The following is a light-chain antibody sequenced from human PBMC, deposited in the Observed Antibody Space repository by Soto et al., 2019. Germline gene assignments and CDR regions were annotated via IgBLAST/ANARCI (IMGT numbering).Light chain of an antibody. Sequence: DIQMTQSPSYLSAFVGDRVTVTCRASQRISGYLNWYQQKPGKAPKLLIYSASSLQSGVPPRFSGCAYETDFTLTISSLHPEDFATYYCQQSYTTPLTFGGGTKLEIK. CDR3: QQSYTTPLT. CDR1: QRISGY. V-gene: IGKV1-39*01. J-gene: IGKJ4*01. CDR2: SAS.